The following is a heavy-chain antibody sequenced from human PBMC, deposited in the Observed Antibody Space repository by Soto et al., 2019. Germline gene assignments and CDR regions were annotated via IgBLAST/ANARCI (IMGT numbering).Heavy chain of an antibody. CDR1: GYSSTSYW. D-gene: IGHD6-6*01. CDR2: IYPGDSDT. CDR3: ARTIAAHYYYYGMDV. J-gene: IGHJ6*02. V-gene: IGHV5-51*01. Sequence: GESLKISCKGSGYSSTSYWIGWVRQMPGKGLEWMGIIYPGDSDTRYSPSFQGQVTISADKSISTAYLQWSSLKASDTAMYYCARTIAAHYYYYGMDVWGQGTTVTVSS.